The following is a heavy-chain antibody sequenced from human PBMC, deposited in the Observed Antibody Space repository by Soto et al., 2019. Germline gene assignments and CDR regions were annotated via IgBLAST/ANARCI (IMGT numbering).Heavy chain of an antibody. CDR2: INPNSGGT. V-gene: IGHV1-2*02. CDR3: ARDGVVIINQNDYYGMDV. D-gene: IGHD3-3*01. CDR1: GYTFTGYY. J-gene: IGHJ6*02. Sequence: ASVKVSCKASGYTFTGYYMHWVRQAPGQGLECMGWINPNSGGTNYAQKFQGRVTMTRETSISTAYMELSRLRSDDTAVYYCARDGVVIINQNDYYGMDVWGQGTTVTVSS.